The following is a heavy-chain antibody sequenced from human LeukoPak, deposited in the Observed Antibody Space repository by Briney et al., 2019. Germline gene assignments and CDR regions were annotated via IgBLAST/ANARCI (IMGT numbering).Heavy chain of an antibody. J-gene: IGHJ3*02. CDR3: ARNILLAFDI. Sequence: AGSLRLSCAAAGLTVSSSYMSWVRQAPGKGLEWVAIIYTDGSTYYEDSIKGRFTISRDNSKNTRNLQVNSLRAEDWAMYYCARNILLAFDIWGQGTMVTVSS. CDR1: GLTVSSSY. V-gene: IGHV3-53*01. CDR2: IYTDGST.